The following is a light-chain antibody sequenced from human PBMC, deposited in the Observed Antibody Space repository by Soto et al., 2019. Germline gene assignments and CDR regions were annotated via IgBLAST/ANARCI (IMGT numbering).Light chain of an antibody. Sequence: VVTQEPSLTVSPGGTVTLTCGSSTGAVATGHYAYWFHQKPGQAPRPLIYDTYNRFSWTPARFSGSLLGGKAALTLSGAQPEDEADYYCLLYSGGYVFGPGTKVTVL. V-gene: IGLV7-46*01. J-gene: IGLJ1*01. CDR3: LLYSGGYV. CDR1: TGAVATGHY. CDR2: DTY.